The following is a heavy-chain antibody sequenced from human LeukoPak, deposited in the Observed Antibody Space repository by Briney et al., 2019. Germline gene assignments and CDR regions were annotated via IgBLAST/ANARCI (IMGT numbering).Heavy chain of an antibody. J-gene: IGHJ4*02. Sequence: SETLSLTCAVSGGSISGSSYYWAWIRQPPGKGLEWVGSGFYSGSAYYNPSLKSRLTISVDTSKNQFSLDLRSVTAADTAVYYCARLRGAMTPVTSDFDYWGQGILVTVSS. CDR2: GFYSGSA. CDR3: ARLRGAMTPVTSDFDY. V-gene: IGHV4-39*01. D-gene: IGHD4-17*01. CDR1: GGSISGSSYY.